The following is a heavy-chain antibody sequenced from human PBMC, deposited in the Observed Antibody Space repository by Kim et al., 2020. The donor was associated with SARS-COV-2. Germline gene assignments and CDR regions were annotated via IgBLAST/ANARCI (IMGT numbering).Heavy chain of an antibody. CDR2: TN. CDR3: AAFGEDGMDV. V-gene: IGHV3-48*01. D-gene: IGHD3-10*01. Sequence: TNCNAESVKARFTIARDHAKNSLDLQMNSLGAEETAVYYCAAFGEDGMDVWGQGTTVTVSS. J-gene: IGHJ6*02.